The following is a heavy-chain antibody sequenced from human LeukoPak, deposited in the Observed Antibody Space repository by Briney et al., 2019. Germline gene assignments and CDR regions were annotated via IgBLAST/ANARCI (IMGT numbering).Heavy chain of an antibody. CDR2: IYYSGST. V-gene: IGHV4-31*02. CDR3: ARVEVRGVIIGY. J-gene: IGHJ4*02. Sequence: SQTLSLTCTVSGGSISRCGYYWSWIRQHPGKGLEWIGYIYYSGSTYYNPSLKSRVTISVDTSKNQFSLKLSSVTAADTAVYYWARVEVRGVIIGYWGQGTLVTVSS. CDR1: GGSISRCGYY. D-gene: IGHD3-10*01.